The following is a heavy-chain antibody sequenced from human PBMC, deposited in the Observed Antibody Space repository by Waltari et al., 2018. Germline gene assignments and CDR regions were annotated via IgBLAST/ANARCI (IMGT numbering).Heavy chain of an antibody. V-gene: IGHV3-48*04. J-gene: IGHJ4*02. CDR3: ARGSSGYNQY. CDR1: GFTFSSYS. D-gene: IGHD5-12*01. CDR2: ISSSSSII. Sequence: EVQLVESGGGLVQPGGSLRLSCAASGFTFSSYSMHWVRQAPGKGLEWVSYISSSSSIIYYADSVKGRFTISRDNAKNSLYLQMNSLRAEDTAVYYCARGSSGYNQYWGQGTLVTVSS.